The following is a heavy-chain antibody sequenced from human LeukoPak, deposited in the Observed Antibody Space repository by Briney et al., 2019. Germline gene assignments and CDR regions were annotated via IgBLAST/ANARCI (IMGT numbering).Heavy chain of an antibody. CDR1: GYTFTAYY. J-gene: IGHJ3*02. D-gene: IGHD5-12*01. Sequence: ASVKVSCKASGYTFTAYYMHWVRQAPGQGLEWMGWINPNSGGTNYAQKCQGRVTMTRDTSINTAYMELSRLRSDDTAVYYCASEIVATEAFDIWGQGTTVSVSS. CDR2: INPNSGGT. CDR3: ASEIVATEAFDI. V-gene: IGHV1-2*02.